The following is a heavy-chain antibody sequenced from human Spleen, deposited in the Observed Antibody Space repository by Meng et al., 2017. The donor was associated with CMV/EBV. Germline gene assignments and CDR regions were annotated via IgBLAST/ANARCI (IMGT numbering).Heavy chain of an antibody. CDR3: ATQGRLTVTTPGMDV. V-gene: IGHV4-39*07. CDR2: IYYSGST. J-gene: IGHJ6*02. D-gene: IGHD4-11*01. CDR1: GGSISSNNFY. Sequence: GSLRLSCTVSGGSISSNNFYWGWIRQPPGKGLEWIGSIYYSGSTNSSPSLKSRVSISIDTSNNQFSLKLSSVTAADTAVYYCATQGRLTVTTPGMDVWGQGTTVTVSS.